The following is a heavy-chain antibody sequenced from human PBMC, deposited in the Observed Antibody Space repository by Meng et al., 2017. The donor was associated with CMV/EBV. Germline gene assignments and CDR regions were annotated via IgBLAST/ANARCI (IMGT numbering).Heavy chain of an antibody. CDR1: GGSISSSSYY. J-gene: IGHJ6*02. CDR2: IYYSGST. V-gene: IGHV4-39*07. Sequence: SETLSLTCTVSGGSISSSSYYWGWIRQPPGKGLEWIGSIYYSGSTYYNPSLKSRVTISVDTSKNQFSLKLSSVTAADTAVYYCAREGMVGYYYYYGMDVWGQGTTVT. D-gene: IGHD1-26*01. CDR3: AREGMVGYYYYYGMDV.